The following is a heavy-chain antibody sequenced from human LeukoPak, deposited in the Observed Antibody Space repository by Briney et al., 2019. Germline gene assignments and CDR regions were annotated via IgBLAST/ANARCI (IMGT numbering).Heavy chain of an antibody. CDR3: AKEAQWLVTYGGSY. J-gene: IGHJ4*02. V-gene: IGHV3-48*01. CDR1: GFTFSTYN. D-gene: IGHD6-19*01. CDR2: ISSSSSII. Sequence: GGSLRLSCAASGFTFSTYNMNWVRQAPGKGLEWVSYISSSSSIIYYADSVKGRFTISRDNAKNSLYLQMNSLRAEDTAVYYCAKEAQWLVTYGGSYWGQGTLVTVSS.